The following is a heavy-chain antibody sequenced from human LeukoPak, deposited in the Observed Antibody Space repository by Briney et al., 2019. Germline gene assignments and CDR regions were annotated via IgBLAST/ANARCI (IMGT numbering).Heavy chain of an antibody. Sequence: GGSLRLSCAASGFTFNNYWMSWVRQAPGKGLEWVANIKQDGSEKYYVDSVKGRFTISRDNARNSLYLQMNSLRAEDTAVYYCARDSSPWYFDLWGRGTLVTVSS. CDR2: IKQDGSEK. J-gene: IGHJ2*01. CDR3: ARDSSPWYFDL. CDR1: GFTFNNYW. V-gene: IGHV3-7*01.